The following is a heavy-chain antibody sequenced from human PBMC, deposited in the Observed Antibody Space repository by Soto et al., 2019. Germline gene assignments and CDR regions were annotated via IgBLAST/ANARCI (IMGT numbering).Heavy chain of an antibody. CDR1: GGSFSGYY. Sequence: PSETLSLTCAVYGGSFSGYYWSWIRQPPGKGLEWIGEINHSGSTNYNPSLESRVTISVDTSKNQFSLKLSSVTAADTAVYYCARTPGYYYYGMDVWGQGTTVTVSS. V-gene: IGHV4-34*01. CDR3: ARTPGYYYYGMDV. CDR2: INHSGST. J-gene: IGHJ6*02.